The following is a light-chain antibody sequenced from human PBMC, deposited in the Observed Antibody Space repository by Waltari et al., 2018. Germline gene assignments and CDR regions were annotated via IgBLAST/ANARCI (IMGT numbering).Light chain of an antibody. V-gene: IGLV1-40*01. Sequence: QSVLTQPPSVSGAPGQRVTISCTGSIPNTRPNYEVQWYQQVPGTAPKLLIFGNKYRPSGVPDRFSGSKSGTSASLAISGLQAEDEAHYFCHSFDSKLGGAVFGSGTEVTV. CDR3: HSFDSKLGGAV. CDR2: GNK. J-gene: IGLJ1*01. CDR1: IPNTRPNYE.